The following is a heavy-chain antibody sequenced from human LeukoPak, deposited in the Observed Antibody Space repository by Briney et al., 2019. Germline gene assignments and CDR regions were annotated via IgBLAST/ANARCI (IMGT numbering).Heavy chain of an antibody. Sequence: GGSLRLSCAASGFTFSSYEMNWVRQAPGKGLEWVSYISSSGSTIYYADSVKGRFTISRDNAKNSLYLQMNSLRAEDTAVYYCARGDWGEPPDDAFDIWGQGTMVTVSS. CDR3: ARGDWGEPPDDAFDI. J-gene: IGHJ3*02. D-gene: IGHD3-16*01. CDR1: GFTFSSYE. CDR2: ISSSGSTI. V-gene: IGHV3-48*03.